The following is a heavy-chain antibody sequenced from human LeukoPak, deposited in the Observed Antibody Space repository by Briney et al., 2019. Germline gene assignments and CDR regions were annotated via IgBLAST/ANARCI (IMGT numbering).Heavy chain of an antibody. V-gene: IGHV3-53*01. CDR1: GFTVSTNY. CDR3: AKGLATIFTWFDP. J-gene: IGHJ5*02. Sequence: PGGSLRLSCATSGFTVSTNYMYWVRQAPGKGLEWVSVIYSGGSTFYADSVKGRFTISRDNSKNTLYLQMNSLRDEDTAMYYCAKGLATIFTWFDPWGQGTLVTVSS. CDR2: IYSGGST. D-gene: IGHD5-24*01.